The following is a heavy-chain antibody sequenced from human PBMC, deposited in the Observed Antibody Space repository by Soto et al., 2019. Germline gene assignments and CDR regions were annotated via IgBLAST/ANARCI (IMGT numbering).Heavy chain of an antibody. CDR3: ASRDPGTSVDY. J-gene: IGHJ4*02. CDR1: GGSFTSNNW. Sequence: LSLTSAVSGGSFTSNNWWTWVRQPPGQGLEWIGEIYRTGSTNYNPSLKSRVTISLDKSENQFSLKVTSLTAAYTAVYYCASRDPGTSVDYWGQGTLVTVSS. V-gene: IGHV4-4*02. D-gene: IGHD1-7*01. CDR2: IYRTGST.